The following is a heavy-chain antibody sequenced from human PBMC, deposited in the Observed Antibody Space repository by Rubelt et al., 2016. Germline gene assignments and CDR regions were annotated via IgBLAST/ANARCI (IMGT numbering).Heavy chain of an antibody. Sequence: QVQLQQWGAGLLKPSETLSLTCAVYGGSFSGYYWSWIRQPPGKGLEWIGEINHSGSTNYNPSLKSRVTISVDTPKNQFSLSLSSVTAADTAVFYCARRPQTATGDMGPRGTFDGWGQGTLVTLSS. CDR1: GGSFSGYY. CDR3: ARRPQTATGDMGPRGTFDG. D-gene: IGHD2-21*02. CDR2: INHSGST. V-gene: IGHV4-34*01. J-gene: IGHJ4*02.